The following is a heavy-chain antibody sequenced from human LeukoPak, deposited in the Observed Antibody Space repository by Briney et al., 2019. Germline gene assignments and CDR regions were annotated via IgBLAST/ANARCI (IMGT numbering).Heavy chain of an antibody. CDR3: ARGGPSVKMIRGDFDH. CDR1: GFTFSNYA. Sequence: GGSLRLSCSGTGFTFSNYAMSWVRQAPGKGLEWVSVISGSGDTTEYAGSVKGRFAISRDNSDNTIYLEMNRLRVEDTAVYYCARGGPSVKMIRGDFDHWGQGTLVTVSS. J-gene: IGHJ4*02. CDR2: ISGSGDTT. V-gene: IGHV3-23*01. D-gene: IGHD3-10*01.